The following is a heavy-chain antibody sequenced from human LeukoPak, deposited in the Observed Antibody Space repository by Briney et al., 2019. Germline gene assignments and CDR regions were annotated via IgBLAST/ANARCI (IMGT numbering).Heavy chain of an antibody. V-gene: IGHV3-7*05. J-gene: IGHJ4*02. CDR1: GFTFSSYW. Sequence: PGGSLRLSCAASGFTFSSYWMGWVRQAPGKGLEWVANIKTDGTENYYVDSVKGRFTISRDNAKNLLYLQMNSLRGEDTAVYYCAKHGPNVFDFSGQGTLVTVSS. D-gene: IGHD3-16*01. CDR3: AKHGPNVFDF. CDR2: IKTDGTEN.